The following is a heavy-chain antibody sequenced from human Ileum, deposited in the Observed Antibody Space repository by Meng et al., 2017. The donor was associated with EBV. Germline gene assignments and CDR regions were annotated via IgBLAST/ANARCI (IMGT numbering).Heavy chain of an antibody. CDR2: IYYCGST. Sequence: QVQLAESVPGLVKPVDTLSLTCVVSGYSISSTNWWGWIRQPPGKGLEWIGYIYYCGSTSYNPSLKSRVTMSVDTSKNQFSLNLNSVTAVDTAVYYCARNVPGTSAYYDWGQGTLVTVSS. V-gene: IGHV4-28*01. CDR3: ARNVPGTSAYYD. CDR1: GYSISSTNW. D-gene: IGHD3-22*01. J-gene: IGHJ4*02.